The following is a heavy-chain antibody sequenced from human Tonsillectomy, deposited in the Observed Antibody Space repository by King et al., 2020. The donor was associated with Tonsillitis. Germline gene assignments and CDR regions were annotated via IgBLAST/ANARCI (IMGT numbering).Heavy chain of an antibody. CDR2: IYYSGTT. V-gene: IGHV4-59*01. CDR1: GASISSYS. D-gene: IGHD6-6*01. CDR3: ARVGVAARYYWYFDL. J-gene: IGHJ2*01. Sequence: QLQESGPGLVKPSETLSLTCTVSGASISSYSWSWIRQPPGKGLEWIGYIYYSGTTDYNPSLKSRVTITVDTSKNQFSLKLSSVTAVDTAVYFCARVGVAARYYWYFDLWGRGSLVTVSS.